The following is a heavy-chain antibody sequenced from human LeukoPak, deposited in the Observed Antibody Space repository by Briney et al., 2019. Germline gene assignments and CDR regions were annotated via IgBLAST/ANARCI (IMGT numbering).Heavy chain of an antibody. CDR3: ARGPYDMDV. J-gene: IGHJ6*03. CDR1: GGSISSYY. CDR2: IYTSGST. V-gene: IGHV4-4*09. Sequence: SETLSLTCTVSGGSISSYYWSWIRQPPGKGLEWIGYIYTSGSTNYNPSLKSRVTMSVDTSKNQFSLKLSSVTAADTAVYYCARGPYDMDVWGKGTTVTVSS.